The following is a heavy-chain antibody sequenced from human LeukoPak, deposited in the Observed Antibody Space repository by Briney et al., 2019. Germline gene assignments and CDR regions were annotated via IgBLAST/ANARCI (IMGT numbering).Heavy chain of an antibody. J-gene: IGHJ4*02. CDR2: IDPSDSET. D-gene: IGHD5-18*01. CDR3: ARQTAMGRSGDY. CDR1: GYSFTCYW. V-gene: IGHV5-51*01. Sequence: GESLKISCKASGYSFTCYWIGWVRQVPGKGLEWMGIIDPSDSETRYTPSFQGQVTISVDKSLTTAYLQWNSLKASDTAMYYCARQTAMGRSGDYWGQGTLVTVSS.